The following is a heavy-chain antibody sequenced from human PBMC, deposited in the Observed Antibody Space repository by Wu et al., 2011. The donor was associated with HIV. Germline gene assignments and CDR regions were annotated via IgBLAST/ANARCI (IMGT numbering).Heavy chain of an antibody. V-gene: IGHV1-18*01. Sequence: QVRLVQSGAEVKKPGASVKVSCKASGYSFTKYGITWVRQAPGQGLEWMGWISAYNGDTNSAQKVRGRVTMTTDTSTTTAYMEVRSLRSDDTAVYYCARDSNSIYCSSTSCSQRWNWFDPWAREPWSPSPQ. J-gene: IGHJ5*02. D-gene: IGHD2-2*01. CDR3: ARDSNSIYCSSTSCSQRWNWFDP. CDR1: GYSFTKYG. CDR2: ISAYNGDT.